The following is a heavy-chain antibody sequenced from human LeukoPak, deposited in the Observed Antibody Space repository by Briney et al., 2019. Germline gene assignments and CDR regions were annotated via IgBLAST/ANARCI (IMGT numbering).Heavy chain of an antibody. CDR3: AKEERSSQSYYFDY. V-gene: IGHV3-30*18. Sequence: PGGSLRLSCAASGFTFSSYGMHWVRQAPGKGLEGVAVISYGGSNEYYADSVKGRFTISRGNSKNTLYLQMNSLRAEDTAVYYCAKEERSSQSYYFDYWGQGTLDTVSS. CDR1: GFTFSSYG. CDR2: ISYGGSNE. J-gene: IGHJ4*02. D-gene: IGHD6-13*01.